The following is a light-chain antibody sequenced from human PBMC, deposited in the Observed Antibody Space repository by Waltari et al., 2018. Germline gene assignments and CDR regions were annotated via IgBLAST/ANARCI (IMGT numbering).Light chain of an antibody. J-gene: IGLJ3*02. Sequence: SYVLTQPPAVSVAPGQTAKISCEGNNLGGKSVHWHQRKPGQAPVLVVFDDDERPSGIPPRFAGSNSENTATLTITRVEVGDGADYYCQVWDRSSDQPVFGGGT. V-gene: IGLV3-21*02. CDR1: NLGGKS. CDR2: DDD. CDR3: QVWDRSSDQPV.